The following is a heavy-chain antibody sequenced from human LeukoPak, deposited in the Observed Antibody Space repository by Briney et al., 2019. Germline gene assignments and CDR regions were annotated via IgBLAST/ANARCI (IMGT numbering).Heavy chain of an antibody. D-gene: IGHD4-17*01. CDR2: ISGSGGST. V-gene: IGHV3-23*01. J-gene: IGHJ4*02. Sequence: GGSLRLSCAASGFTFSSYAMSWVRQAPGKGLEWVSAISGSGGSTYYADSVKGRFTISRDNSKNTLYLQMNSLRAEDTAVYYCARGGYGDYGIDYWGQGTLVTVSS. CDR3: ARGGYGDYGIDY. CDR1: GFTFSSYA.